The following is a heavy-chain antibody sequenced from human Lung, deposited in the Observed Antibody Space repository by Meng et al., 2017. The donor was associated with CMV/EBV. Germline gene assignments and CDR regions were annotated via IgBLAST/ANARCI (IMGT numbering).Heavy chain of an antibody. CDR3: ARVSGIAVAGTLGFGYYYYGMDV. CDR1: GFTFSSYW. J-gene: IGHJ6*02. Sequence: GGSLRLXXAASGFTFSSYWMSWVRQAPGKGLEWVANIKQDGSEKYYVDSVKGRFTISRDNAKNSLYLQMNSLRAEDTAVYYCARVSGIAVAGTLGFGYYYYGMDVWGQVTXVTVSS. CDR2: IKQDGSEK. V-gene: IGHV3-7*01. D-gene: IGHD6-19*01.